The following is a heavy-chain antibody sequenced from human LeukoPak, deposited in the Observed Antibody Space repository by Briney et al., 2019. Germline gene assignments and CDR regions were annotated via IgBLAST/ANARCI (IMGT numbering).Heavy chain of an antibody. CDR2: ISAYNGNT. CDR1: GYTFTSYG. V-gene: IGHV1-18*04. J-gene: IGHJ4*02. Sequence: ASVKVSCKASGYTFTSYGISWVRQAPGQGLEWMGWISAYNGNTNYAQKPQGRVTMTTDTSTSTAYMELRSLRSDDTAVYYCARVRDTAMPSDYWGQGTLVTVSS. D-gene: IGHD5-18*01. CDR3: ARVRDTAMPSDY.